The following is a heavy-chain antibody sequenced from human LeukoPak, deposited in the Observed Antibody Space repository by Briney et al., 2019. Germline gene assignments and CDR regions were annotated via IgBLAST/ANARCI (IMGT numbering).Heavy chain of an antibody. J-gene: IGHJ4*02. CDR1: GFTFSTYA. V-gene: IGHV3-49*03. D-gene: IGHD1-1*01. Sequence: GGSLRLSCAASGFTFSTYAMSWIRQAPGKGLEWVGFIRSKAYGETADYAASVKGRFTISRDDSKAIAYLQMNSLKTEDTAVYHCTRDRGAYNLYDYWGQGTLVTVSS. CDR2: IRSKAYGETA. CDR3: TRDRGAYNLYDY.